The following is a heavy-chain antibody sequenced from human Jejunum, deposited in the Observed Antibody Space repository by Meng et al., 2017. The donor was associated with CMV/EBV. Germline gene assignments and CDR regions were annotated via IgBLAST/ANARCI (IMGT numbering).Heavy chain of an antibody. CDR2: ITGHGDST. CDR3: ARVEYSGSYYY. V-gene: IGHV3-64*01. Sequence: YCAASGFTFSSFTMHWVRQAPGKGLELVSGITGHGDSTYYANSVEGRFTISRDNSKNTLYLQMGSLRPEDMAVYYCARVEYSGSYYYWGQGTLVTVSS. D-gene: IGHD3-10*01. J-gene: IGHJ4*02. CDR1: GFTFSSFT.